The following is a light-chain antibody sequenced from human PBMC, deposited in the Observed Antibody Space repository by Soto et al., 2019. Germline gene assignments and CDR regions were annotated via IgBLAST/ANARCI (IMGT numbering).Light chain of an antibody. V-gene: IGLV2-14*01. CDR1: YSDVGGYNY. J-gene: IGLJ2*01. Sequence: QSALTQPASVSGSPGQAITMSCTGTYSDVGGYNYVSWYQQHPAKGPKLIIYEVTNRPSGVSNRFSGSKSGNTASLTISGLQAADEADYYCSSYTSSNTVVFGGGTKLTVL. CDR2: EVT. CDR3: SSYTSSNTVV.